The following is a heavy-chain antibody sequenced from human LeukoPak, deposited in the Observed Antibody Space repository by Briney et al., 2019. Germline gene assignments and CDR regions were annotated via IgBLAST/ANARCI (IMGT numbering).Heavy chain of an antibody. D-gene: IGHD2-2*01. CDR2: INHSGST. CDR3: ARFTSWRGVAVPAAAYMDV. J-gene: IGHJ6*03. V-gene: IGHV4-34*01. Sequence: PSETLSLTCAVSGGSFSGYYWSWIRQPPGKGLEWIGEINHSGSTNYNPSLKSRVTISVDTSKNQFSLKLSSVTAADTAVYYCARFTSWRGVAVPAAAYMDVWGKGTTVTVSS. CDR1: GGSFSGYY.